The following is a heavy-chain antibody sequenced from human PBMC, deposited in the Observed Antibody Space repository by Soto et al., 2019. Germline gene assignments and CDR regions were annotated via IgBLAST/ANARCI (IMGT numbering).Heavy chain of an antibody. CDR2: ISAYNGNT. CDR1: GYTFTSYG. CDR3: ARRRLYYDFWSGYPDY. J-gene: IGHJ4*02. Sequence: ASVKVSCKASGYTFTSYGISWVRQAPGQGLEWVGWISAYNGNTNYAQKLQGRVTMTTDTSTSTAYMELRSLRSDDTAVYYCARRRLYYDFWSGYPDYWGQGTLVTVSS. D-gene: IGHD3-3*01. V-gene: IGHV1-18*01.